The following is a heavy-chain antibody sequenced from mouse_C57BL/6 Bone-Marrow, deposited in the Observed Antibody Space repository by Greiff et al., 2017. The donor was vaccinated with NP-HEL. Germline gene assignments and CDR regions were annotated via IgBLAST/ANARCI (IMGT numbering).Heavy chain of an antibody. Sequence: QVQLQQSGAELVRPGASVKLSCKASGYTFTDYYINWVKQRPGQGLEWIARIYPGSGNTYYNEKFKGKATLTAEKSSSTAYMQLSSLTSEDSAVYFCARSTGTVYYYAMDYWGQGTSVTVSS. D-gene: IGHD4-1*01. V-gene: IGHV1-76*01. CDR2: IYPGSGNT. CDR3: ARSTGTVYYYAMDY. J-gene: IGHJ4*01. CDR1: GYTFTDYY.